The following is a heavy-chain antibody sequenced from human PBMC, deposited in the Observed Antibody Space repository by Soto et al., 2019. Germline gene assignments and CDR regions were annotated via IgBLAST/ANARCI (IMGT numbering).Heavy chain of an antibody. Sequence: GWSLRLSCTSSVFTFGDYAMSWFRQAPGKGLEWVGFIRSKAYGGTTEYAASVKGRFTISRDDSKSIAYLQMNSLKTEDTAVYYCTRVGSTRSSWFDPWGQGTLVTVSS. J-gene: IGHJ5*02. CDR2: IRSKAYGGTT. CDR1: VFTFGDYA. D-gene: IGHD2-2*01. V-gene: IGHV3-49*03. CDR3: TRVGSTRSSWFDP.